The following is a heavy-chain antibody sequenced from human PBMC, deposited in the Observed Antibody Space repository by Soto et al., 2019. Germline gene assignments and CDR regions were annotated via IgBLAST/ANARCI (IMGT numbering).Heavy chain of an antibody. J-gene: IGHJ4*02. CDR1: GGSLSGYY. D-gene: IGHD5-12*01. V-gene: IGHV4-34*01. CDR3: ARGQEGVVATH. CDR2: IKDGGLT. Sequence: QVQLQQWGAGLLKPSETLSLTCVVYGGSLSGYYWSWIRQPPGKGLEWIGEIKDGGLTNYSPSIKSRAIISVDRPKNQFSRKLHSVTAADTAVYYCARGQEGVVATHWDQGSLVTVSS.